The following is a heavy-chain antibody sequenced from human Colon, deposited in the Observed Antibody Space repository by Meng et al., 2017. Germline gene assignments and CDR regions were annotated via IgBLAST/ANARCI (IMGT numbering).Heavy chain of an antibody. CDR1: GSTLGFLN. CDR3: ARDPGVNYGSGTHDAFDL. CDR2: IRSSSRYI. Sequence: GGSLSLSCTASGSTLGFLNMNWVRQAPGKGLEWVSSIRSSSRYINYADSVKGRFTISRDNANNSLYLQMNDLRAEDTAVYYCARDPGVNYGSGTHDAFDLWGQGTMVTVSS. V-gene: IGHV3-21*01. J-gene: IGHJ3*01. D-gene: IGHD3-10*01.